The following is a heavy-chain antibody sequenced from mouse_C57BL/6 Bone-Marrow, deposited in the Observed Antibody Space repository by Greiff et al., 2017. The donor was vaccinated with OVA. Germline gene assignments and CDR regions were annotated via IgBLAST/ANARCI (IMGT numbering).Heavy chain of an antibody. D-gene: IGHD3-3*01. J-gene: IGHJ2*01. CDR1: GYTFPSYT. CDR2: INPSSGYT. V-gene: IGHV1-4*01. CDR3: ARGDGYYFDD. Sequence: VQLVESGAELARPGASVKMSCKASGYTFPSYTMHWVKQRPGQGLEWIGYINPSSGYTKYNQKFKDKATLTADKSSSTAYMQLSSLTSEDSAVYYCARGDGYYFDDWGKGTTLTVSS.